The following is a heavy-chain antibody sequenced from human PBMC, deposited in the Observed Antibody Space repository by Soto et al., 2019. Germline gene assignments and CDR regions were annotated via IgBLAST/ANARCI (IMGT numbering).Heavy chain of an antibody. D-gene: IGHD4-17*01. CDR3: TRTQRALGSYGDYYFDY. J-gene: IGHJ4*02. CDR2: ISAYNGNT. CDR1: GYTFTSYG. V-gene: IGHV1-18*01. Sequence: ASVKVSCKASGYTFTSYGISWVRQAPGQGLEWMGWISAYNGNTNYAQKLQGRVTMTTDTSISTAYMELRSLRSDDTAVYYCTRTQRALGSYGDYYFDYWGQGTLVTVSS.